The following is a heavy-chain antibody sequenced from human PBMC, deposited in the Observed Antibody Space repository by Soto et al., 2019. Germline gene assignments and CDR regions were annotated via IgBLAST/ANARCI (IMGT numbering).Heavy chain of an antibody. CDR1: GFTFSDYA. J-gene: IGHJ4*02. D-gene: IGHD6-19*01. Sequence: VQLVESGGGVVQPGRSLRLSCAASGFTFSDYAMHWVRQAPGRGLEWVAVVSHDGRNTHYADSVNGRFTISRDSSKNTVSLEMTSLRAEDTAVYYCAKGGRQWLVTSDFNYWGQGALVTVSS. CDR2: VSHDGRNT. V-gene: IGHV3-30*18. CDR3: AKGGRQWLVTSDFNY.